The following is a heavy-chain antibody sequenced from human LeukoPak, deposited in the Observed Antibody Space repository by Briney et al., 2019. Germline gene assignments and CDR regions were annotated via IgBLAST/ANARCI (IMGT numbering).Heavy chain of an antibody. D-gene: IGHD2-21*02. CDR2: IWYDGSNK. CDR3: ARADCGGDCYSGFDY. V-gene: IGHV3-33*01. J-gene: IGHJ4*02. CDR1: GFTFSSYG. Sequence: GGSLGLSCAASGFTFSSYGMHWVRQAPGKGLEWVAVIWYDGSNKYYADSVKGRFTISRDNSKNTLYLQMNSLRAEDTAVYYCARADCGGDCYSGFDYWGQGTLVTVSS.